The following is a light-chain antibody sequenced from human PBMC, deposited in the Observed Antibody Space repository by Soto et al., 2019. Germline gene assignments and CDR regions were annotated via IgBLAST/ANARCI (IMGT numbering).Light chain of an antibody. CDR2: AAS. V-gene: IGKV1-12*01. J-gene: IGKJ4*01. CDR3: QQADNFHLT. Sequence: DIQMTQSPSSVSASVGDRVTITCRASQGISIWVAWYQQKPGKAPNLLIYAASSLQSGVPSRFSGSGSGTEFTLTISSLQPEDFATYYCQQADNFHLTFGGGTKVEIK. CDR1: QGISIW.